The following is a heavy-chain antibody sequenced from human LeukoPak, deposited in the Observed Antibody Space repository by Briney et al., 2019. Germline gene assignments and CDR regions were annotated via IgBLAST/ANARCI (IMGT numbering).Heavy chain of an antibody. CDR1: GGSISSGSYY. D-gene: IGHD6-19*01. Sequence: SQTLSLTCTVSGGSISSGSYYWSWIRQPAGKGLEWIGRIYTSGSTNYNPSLKSRVTISVDTSKTQFSLKLSSVTAADTAVYYCAREAWRIAVAGGGAFDIWGQGTMVTVSS. J-gene: IGHJ3*02. V-gene: IGHV4-61*02. CDR3: AREAWRIAVAGGGAFDI. CDR2: IYTSGST.